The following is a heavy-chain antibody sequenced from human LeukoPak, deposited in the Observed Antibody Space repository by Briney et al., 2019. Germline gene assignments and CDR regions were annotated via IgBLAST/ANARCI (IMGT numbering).Heavy chain of an antibody. CDR2: IYTSGST. CDR3: AKQPKWELPPYFDY. V-gene: IGHV4-4*07. CDR1: GGSISSYY. J-gene: IGHJ4*02. D-gene: IGHD1-26*01. Sequence: NSSETLSLTCTVSGGSISSYYWSWIRQPAGKGLEWIGRIYTSGSTNYNPSLKSRVTMSVDTSKNQFSLKLSSVTAADTAVYYCAKQPKWELPPYFDYWGQGTLVTVSS.